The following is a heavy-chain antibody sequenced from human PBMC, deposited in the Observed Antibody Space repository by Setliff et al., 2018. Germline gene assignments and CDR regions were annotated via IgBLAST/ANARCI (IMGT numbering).Heavy chain of an antibody. J-gene: IGHJ4*02. CDR1: GYTFNDYG. V-gene: IGHV1-18*01. CDR2: ISAYSGNT. D-gene: IGHD2-2*01. Sequence: GASVKVSCKTSGYTFNDYGIAWVQQAPGQGLEWMGWISAYSGNTKYAQKLQGRVTMTTDTSTTTAYLELRSLTSDDTAVYYCSRLVRYCTTTSCQGASGAEFWGQGTLVTVSS. CDR3: SRLVRYCTTTSCQGASGAEF.